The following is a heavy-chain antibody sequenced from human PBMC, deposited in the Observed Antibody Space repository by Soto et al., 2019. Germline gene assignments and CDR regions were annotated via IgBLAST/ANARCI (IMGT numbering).Heavy chain of an antibody. CDR3: AREGFGVVVVAATFSSFAFDI. CDR1: GFTFSSYS. D-gene: IGHD2-15*01. CDR2: ISSSSSYI. Sequence: GGSLRLSCAASGFTFSSYSMNWVRQAPGKGLEWVSSISSSSSYIYYADSVKGRFTISRDNAKNSLYLQMNSLRAEDTAVYYCAREGFGVVVVAATFSSFAFDIWGQGTMVTVSS. J-gene: IGHJ3*02. V-gene: IGHV3-21*01.